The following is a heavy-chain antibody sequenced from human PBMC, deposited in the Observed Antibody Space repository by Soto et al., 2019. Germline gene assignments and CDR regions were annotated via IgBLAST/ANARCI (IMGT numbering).Heavy chain of an antibody. J-gene: IGHJ4*01. CDR2: IYPSDSDT. Sequence: GESLKISCKGSGYNFAGYWIAWVRQMPGKGLELMGIIYPSDSDTRYRPSFQGQVTISADKSISSAYLQWSSLRASDTAMYYCARGGVSTRTFDYWGHGPPVTVSS. CDR1: GYNFAGYW. CDR3: ARGGVSTRTFDY. V-gene: IGHV5-51*01. D-gene: IGHD3-3*01.